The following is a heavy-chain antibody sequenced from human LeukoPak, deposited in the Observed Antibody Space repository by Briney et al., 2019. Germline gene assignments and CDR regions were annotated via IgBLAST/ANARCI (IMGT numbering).Heavy chain of an antibody. V-gene: IGHV1-58*02. Sequence: SVKVSCKASGFTFTSSAMQWVRQARGQRLEWIGWIVVGSGNTNYAQKLQGRVTMTTDTSTSTAYMELRSLRSDDTAVYYCARDYYDSSGYYLRWGAFDIWGQGAMVTVSS. CDR3: ARDYYDSSGYYLRWGAFDI. CDR2: IVVGSGNT. CDR1: GFTFTSSA. J-gene: IGHJ3*02. D-gene: IGHD3-22*01.